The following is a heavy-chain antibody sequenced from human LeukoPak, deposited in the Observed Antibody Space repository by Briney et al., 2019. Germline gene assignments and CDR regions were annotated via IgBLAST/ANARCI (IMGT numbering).Heavy chain of an antibody. CDR1: GYSISSGYY. D-gene: IGHD6-19*01. CDR3: ARSIYSTGWYDY. Sequence: SETLSLTCNVSGYSISSGYYWGWIRQTPGKGLEWIGSMYHSGSTYYNPSPKSRVTISVDTSKNQFSLKLSSVTAADTGVYYCARSIYSTGWYDYWGQGTLVTVSS. V-gene: IGHV4-38-2*02. J-gene: IGHJ4*02. CDR2: MYHSGST.